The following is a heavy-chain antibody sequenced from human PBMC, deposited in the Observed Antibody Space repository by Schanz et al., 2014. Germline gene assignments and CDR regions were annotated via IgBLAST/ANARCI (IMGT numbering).Heavy chain of an antibody. Sequence: EVQLVESGGGLVKPGGSLRLSCAASGFTFRSYSMNWVRQAPGQGLEWVSTISGSGGDTYPADSVKGRFTIARDNSKNTLCLQMDSLRVEDTAVYYCMAMGRNTSHYFDSWGLGTLVTVSS. CDR3: MAMGRNTSHYFDS. V-gene: IGHV3-23*04. D-gene: IGHD1-1*01. CDR1: GFTFRSYS. J-gene: IGHJ4*02. CDR2: ISGSGGDT.